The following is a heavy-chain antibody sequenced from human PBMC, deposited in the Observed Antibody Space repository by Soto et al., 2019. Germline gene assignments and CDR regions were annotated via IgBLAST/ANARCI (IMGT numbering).Heavy chain of an antibody. D-gene: IGHD6-13*01. CDR2: INPDSGDR. CDR3: VTGYSSRWYWFDP. Sequence: QVQLVQSGAEVKKPGASVKVSCKASGDTFSGYYMHWVRQAPGQGLEWMGWINPDSGDRNYAQKFQGRASLTRDTSISTAYMDLSSLRSDDTAVYYCVTGYSSRWYWFDPWGQGTLVTVSS. CDR1: GDTFSGYY. V-gene: IGHV1-2*02. J-gene: IGHJ5*02.